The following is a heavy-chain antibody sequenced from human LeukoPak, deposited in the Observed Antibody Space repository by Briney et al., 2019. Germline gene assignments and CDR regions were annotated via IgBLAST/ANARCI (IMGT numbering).Heavy chain of an antibody. CDR1: GYTFTSYG. Sequence: ASVKVSCKASGYTFTSYGISWVRQAPGQGLEWMGWISAYNGNTNYAQKLQGRVTINTDKSTRTACIELRSLSSDDTAVYCCARWQASLDAFDIWGQGTMVTVSS. V-gene: IGHV1-18*01. J-gene: IGHJ3*02. CDR2: ISAYNGNT. CDR3: ARWQASLDAFDI.